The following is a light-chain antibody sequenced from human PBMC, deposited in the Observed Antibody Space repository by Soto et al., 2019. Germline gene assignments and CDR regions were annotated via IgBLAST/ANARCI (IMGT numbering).Light chain of an antibody. J-gene: IGLJ1*01. CDR2: GNS. Sequence: QSVLTQPPSVSGAPGQRVTISCTGSSSNIGAGYDVHWYQQLPGTAPKLLIYGNSNRPSGVPDRFSGSKSGTSASVAITGLQAEDEADYYCQSYDSSLSVYVFGTGTKLTVL. V-gene: IGLV1-40*01. CDR3: QSYDSSLSVYV. CDR1: SSNIGAGYD.